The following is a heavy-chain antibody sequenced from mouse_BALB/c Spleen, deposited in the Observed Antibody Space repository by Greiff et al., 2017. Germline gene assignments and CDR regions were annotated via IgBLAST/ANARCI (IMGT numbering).Heavy chain of an antibody. V-gene: IGHV6-6*02. J-gene: IGHJ4*01. CDR1: GFTFSNYW. CDR2: IRLKSNNYAT. Sequence: EVKLQESGGGLVQPGGSMKLSCVASGFTFSNYWMNWVRQSPEKGLEWVAEIRLKSNNYATHYAESVKGRFTISRDDSKSSVYLQMNNLRAEDTGIYYCTRDGYDRENAMDYWGQGTSVTVSS. D-gene: IGHD2-2*01. CDR3: TRDGYDRENAMDY.